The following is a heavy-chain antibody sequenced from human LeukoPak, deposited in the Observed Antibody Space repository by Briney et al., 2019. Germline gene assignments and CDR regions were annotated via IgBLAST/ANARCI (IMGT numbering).Heavy chain of an antibody. D-gene: IGHD5-18*01. V-gene: IGHV4-39*01. CDR1: GGSISSSSAY. J-gene: IGHJ4*02. CDR3: VSPRGFSYGYFYY. CDR2: IYYSKNT. Sequence: PSETLSLTCTVSGGSISSSSAYWGWIRQPPGKGLEWIGSIYYSKNTYYNPSLKSRVTISADTSKNQFSLTLGSVSATDTAVYYCVSPRGFSYGYFYYWGQGNLVPVSS.